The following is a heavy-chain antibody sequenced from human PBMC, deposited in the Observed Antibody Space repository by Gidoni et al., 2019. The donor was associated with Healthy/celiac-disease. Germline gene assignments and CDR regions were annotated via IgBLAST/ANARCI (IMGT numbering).Heavy chain of an antibody. CDR3: AKDIDYGPLPYYYGMDV. J-gene: IGHJ6*02. CDR1: GFTFSSYG. CDR2: IRYDGSNK. D-gene: IGHD4-17*01. Sequence: QLQLVESGRGVVQPGWSLRLSCAASGFTFSSYGMHWVRQAPGKGLEWVAFIRYDGSNKYYADSVKGRFTSSRDNSKNTLYLQMNSLRAEDTAVYYCAKDIDYGPLPYYYGMDVWGQGTTVTVSS. V-gene: IGHV3-30*02.